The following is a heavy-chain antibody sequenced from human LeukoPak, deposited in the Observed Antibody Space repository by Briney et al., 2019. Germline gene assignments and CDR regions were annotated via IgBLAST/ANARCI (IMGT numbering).Heavy chain of an antibody. D-gene: IGHD3-3*01. Sequence: ASVKVSCKASGYTFTGYYMHWVRQAPGQGLERMGWINPNSGGTNYAQKFQGRVTMTRDTSISTAYMELSRLRSDDTTVYYCARDGSITIFGVVIREEAFDIWGQGTKVTVSS. CDR2: INPNSGGT. CDR1: GYTFTGYY. CDR3: ARDGSITIFGVVIREEAFDI. J-gene: IGHJ3*02. V-gene: IGHV1-2*02.